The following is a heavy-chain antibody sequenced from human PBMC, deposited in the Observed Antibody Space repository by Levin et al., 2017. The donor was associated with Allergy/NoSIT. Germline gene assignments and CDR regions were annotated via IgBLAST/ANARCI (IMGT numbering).Heavy chain of an antibody. V-gene: IGHV4-34*01. D-gene: IGHD7-27*01. J-gene: IGHJ4*02. Sequence: GSLRLSCAVYGGSFSGYYWTWIRQAPGKGLEWIGEISHGGSTTYDPFLKSRVSISLDTSKNPFSLKVNSVTAADTAVYYCAKGGAGDQRDYFDSWGRGTLVTVSS. CDR3: AKGGAGDQRDYFDS. CDR1: GGSFSGYY. CDR2: ISHGGST.